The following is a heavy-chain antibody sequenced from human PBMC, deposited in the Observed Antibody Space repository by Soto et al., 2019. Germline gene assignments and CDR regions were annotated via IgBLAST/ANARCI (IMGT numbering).Heavy chain of an antibody. D-gene: IGHD2-15*01. CDR2: ISSSSSYT. CDR1: GFTFSDYY. Sequence: QVQLVESGGGLVKPGGSLRLSCAASGFTFSDYYMSWIRQAPGKGLEWVSYISSSSSYTNYADSVKGRFTISRDNAKNSLYLQMNSLRAEDTAVYYCARDDCSGGCCYPNGDYYYYGMDVWGQGTTVTVSS. J-gene: IGHJ6*02. CDR3: ARDDCSGGCCYPNGDYYYYGMDV. V-gene: IGHV3-11*05.